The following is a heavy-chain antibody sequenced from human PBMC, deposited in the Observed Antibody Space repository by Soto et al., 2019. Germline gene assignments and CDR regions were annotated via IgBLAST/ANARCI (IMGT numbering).Heavy chain of an antibody. CDR2: IGTAGDT. D-gene: IGHD2-21*01. V-gene: IGHV3-13*01. J-gene: IGHJ3*02. CDR1: GFTFSSYD. CDR3: ARGLVDFAFDI. Sequence: GGSLRLSCAATGFTFSSYDMHWVRQATGKGLEWVSAIGTAGDTYYPGSVKGRFTISRENAKNSLYLQMNSLRAGDTAVYYCARGLVDFAFDIGGQGTMVTVSS.